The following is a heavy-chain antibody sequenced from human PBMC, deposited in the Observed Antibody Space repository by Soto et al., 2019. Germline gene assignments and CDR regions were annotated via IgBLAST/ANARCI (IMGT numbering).Heavy chain of an antibody. CDR1: GGSVTSYY. J-gene: IGHJ4*02. CDR2: IYYSGST. V-gene: IGHV4-59*02. CDR3: ARGSGYSYGLHDF. Sequence: TLSLTCTVSGGSVTSYYWSWIRQPPRKGLEWIGNIYYSGSTNYNPSLKSRVTTSLDTSKNQFSLRLSSVTAADTAVYYCARGSGYSYGLHDFWGQGTLVNVSS. D-gene: IGHD5-18*01.